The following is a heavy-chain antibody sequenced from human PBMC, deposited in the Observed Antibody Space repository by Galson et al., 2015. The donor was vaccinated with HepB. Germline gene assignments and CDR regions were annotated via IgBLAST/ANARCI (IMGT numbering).Heavy chain of an antibody. CDR2: ISGHSGDT. CDR3: ARGSSSVFAGRIDY. Sequence: SVKVSCKGSGYTFKSYGLIWVRQAPGQGLQWMGWISGHSGDTKYAEKFQGRLTMTTDTSTSIGYMELRSLRSDDTAVYYCARGSSSVFAGRIDYWGQGTLVTVSA. D-gene: IGHD2-15*01. J-gene: IGHJ4*02. V-gene: IGHV1-18*04. CDR1: GYTFKSYG.